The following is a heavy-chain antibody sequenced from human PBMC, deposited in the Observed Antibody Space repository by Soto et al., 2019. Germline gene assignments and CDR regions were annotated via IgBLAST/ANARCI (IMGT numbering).Heavy chain of an antibody. J-gene: IGHJ4*02. CDR2: IFYGGVT. CDR1: GASIGHYY. V-gene: IGHV4-59*01. CDR3: AVSPQYKSGWNGGFDT. D-gene: IGHD6-19*01. Sequence: SETLSLRCTVSGASIGHYYWTWIREPPGKGLEWIGHIFYGGVTDYNPSLESRVTISMDTPNNQFSLKVNSVTAADTAVYYCAVSPQYKSGWNGGFDTWGQGSLVTVSS.